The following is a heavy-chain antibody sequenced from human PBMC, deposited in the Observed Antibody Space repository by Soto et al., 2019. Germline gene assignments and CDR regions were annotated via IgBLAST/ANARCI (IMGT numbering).Heavy chain of an antibody. CDR3: VRDRAAAVDF. CDR1: GYNFASFG. Sequence: ASVKVSCKASGYNFASFGLHWVRQAPGQRPARVGWINAGTGNTKYSEKLQDRVTITRDISASTGYMELNSLKPEDTAIYYCVRDRAAAVDFWGPGTPVTVSS. J-gene: IGHJ4*02. CDR2: INAGTGNT. D-gene: IGHD6-13*01. V-gene: IGHV1-3*01.